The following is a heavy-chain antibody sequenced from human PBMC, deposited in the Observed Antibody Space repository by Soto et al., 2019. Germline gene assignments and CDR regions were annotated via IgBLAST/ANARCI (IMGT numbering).Heavy chain of an antibody. CDR2: INDSGST. Sequence: SETLSLTCAVYCWSVRGYYWSWIRQPPGRGLEWIGEINDSGSTKYNPSLKSRVTISVDTSKNQFSLSLSSVTAADTAVYYCARLDVWGQGTTVT. V-gene: IGHV4-34*01. CDR3: ARLDV. J-gene: IGHJ6*02. CDR1: CWSVRGYY.